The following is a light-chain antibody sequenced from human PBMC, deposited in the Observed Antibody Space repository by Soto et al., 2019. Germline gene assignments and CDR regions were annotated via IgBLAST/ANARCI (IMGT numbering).Light chain of an antibody. Sequence: DIVMTQSPDSLAASLGERATVTCKSSQSVLFSSNNKNYLAWYQQKSGQPPKLLIYWASTRESGVPDRFSGSGSGTDFTLTISSLQAEDVAVYYCQQYYSSLVTFGQGTRLEIK. CDR2: WAS. CDR3: QQYYSSLVT. V-gene: IGKV4-1*01. CDR1: QSVLFSSNNKNY. J-gene: IGKJ5*01.